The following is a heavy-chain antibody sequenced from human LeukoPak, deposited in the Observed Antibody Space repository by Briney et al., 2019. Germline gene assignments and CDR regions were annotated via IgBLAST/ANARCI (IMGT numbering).Heavy chain of an antibody. CDR2: IFSGDRT. CDR3: GTSSAWYRWDY. D-gene: IGHD6-19*01. CDR1: GFTFSSYG. V-gene: IGHV3-66*01. J-gene: IGHJ4*02. Sequence: GGSLRLSCAASGFTFSSYGMHWVRQAPGKGLEWVSVIFSGDRTYYADSVKDRFTLSRDNSKNMVYLQMNSLRAEDTAVYYCGTSSAWYRWDYWGQGTLVTVSS.